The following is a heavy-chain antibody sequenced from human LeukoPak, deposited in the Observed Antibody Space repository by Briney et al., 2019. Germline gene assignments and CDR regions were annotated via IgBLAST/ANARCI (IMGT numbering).Heavy chain of an antibody. V-gene: IGHV3-74*01. CDR2: INSDGSST. CDR1: GFIFSSYW. Sequence: GGSLRLSCVASGFIFSSYWMHWVRQAPGKGLVWVSRINSDGSSTNYADSVKGRFTISRDNAKKTLYLQMKSLRAEDTAVYYCARDAYYQYHMDVWGQGTTVVVSS. CDR3: ARDAYYQYHMDV. J-gene: IGHJ6*02.